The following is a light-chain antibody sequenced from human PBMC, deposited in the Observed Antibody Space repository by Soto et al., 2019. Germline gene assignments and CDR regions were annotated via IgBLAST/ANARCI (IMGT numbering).Light chain of an antibody. V-gene: IGKV3-20*01. CDR2: GAS. CDR1: QTVSSSF. CDR3: QQYGSSPGT. Sequence: EIVLTQSPGTLSLSPGEGATLSCRASQTVSSSFLAWYQQKAGQAPRLLIYGASSRATGIPDRFSGSGFGTDFTLTITRLEPEDFAVYYCQQYGSSPGTFGQGTTVEIK. J-gene: IGKJ1*01.